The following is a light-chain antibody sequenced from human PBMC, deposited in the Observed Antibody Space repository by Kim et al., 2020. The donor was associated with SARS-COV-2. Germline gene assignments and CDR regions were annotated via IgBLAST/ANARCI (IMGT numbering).Light chain of an antibody. CDR2: EDN. CDR1: SGSVASNF. CDR3: QSYGSNSWV. Sequence: NFMLTQPHSVSESPGKTVTISCTRSSGSVASNFVQWYQQRPGSAPTTVIYEDNQRPSGVPDRFSGSIDSSSNSASLTVSGLKTEDEADYYCQSYGSNSWVFGGGTQLTVL. J-gene: IGLJ3*02. V-gene: IGLV6-57*04.